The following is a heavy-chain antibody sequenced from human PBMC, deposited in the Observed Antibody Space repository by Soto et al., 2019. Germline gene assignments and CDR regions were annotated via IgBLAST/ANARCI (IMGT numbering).Heavy chain of an antibody. CDR2: IRNKANSYTT. Sequence: EVPLVESGGGLVQPGGSLRLSCAASGFIFSDHYMDWVRQAPGKGLEWVGRIRNKANSYTTEYAASVKGRFTISRDDSKNSLYLQMNSLRTEDTALYYCSRAGILTTPYYFDYWGQGTLVTVSP. CDR3: SRAGILTTPYYFDY. J-gene: IGHJ4*02. V-gene: IGHV3-72*01. D-gene: IGHD4-4*01. CDR1: GFIFSDHY.